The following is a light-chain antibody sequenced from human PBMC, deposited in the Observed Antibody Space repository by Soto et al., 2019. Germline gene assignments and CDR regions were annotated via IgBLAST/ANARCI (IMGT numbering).Light chain of an antibody. CDR1: QDISTY. V-gene: IGKV1-27*01. CDR3: QQYDNAPLT. J-gene: IGKJ4*02. CDR2: DAY. Sequence: DIQMTQSPSSLSASVGDRVTISCRARQDISTYYAWYQQQPGKDPKLLISDAYTLESGVPPRFSGSGSGTDFTLTISSLEPEDVALYYYQQYDNAPLTFGGGTKVEIK.